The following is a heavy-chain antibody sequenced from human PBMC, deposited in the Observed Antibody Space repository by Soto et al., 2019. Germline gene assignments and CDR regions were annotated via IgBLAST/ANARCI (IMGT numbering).Heavy chain of an antibody. CDR3: ARDHMLTHYYYYYGMDV. D-gene: IGHD2-8*01. CDR2: IIPIFGTA. V-gene: IGHV1-69*13. Sequence: ASVKVSCKASGGTFSSYAISWVRQAPGQGLEWMGGIIPIFGTANYAQKFQGRVTITADESTSTAYMELSSLRSEDTAVYYCARDHMLTHYYYYYGMDVWGQGTTVTVSS. CDR1: GGTFSSYA. J-gene: IGHJ6*02.